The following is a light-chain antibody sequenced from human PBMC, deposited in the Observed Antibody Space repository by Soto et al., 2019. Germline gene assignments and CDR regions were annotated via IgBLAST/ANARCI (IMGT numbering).Light chain of an antibody. CDR1: QSINKW. J-gene: IGKJ2*01. Sequence: DILMTQSPSILSASVGDTVTISCRASQSINKWVAWYQQRAGKAPNALIFDASNSETEVPSRFRGTGSGTEFTIILSGLQPEDFATYYLHQYESYPYSFGRGTKLEI. V-gene: IGKV1-5*01. CDR3: HQYESYPYS. CDR2: DAS.